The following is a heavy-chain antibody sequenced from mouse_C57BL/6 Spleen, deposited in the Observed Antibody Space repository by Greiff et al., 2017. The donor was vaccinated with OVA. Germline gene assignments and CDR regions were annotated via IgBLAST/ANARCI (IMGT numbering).Heavy chain of an antibody. Sequence: QVQLKQPGAELVMPGASVKLSCKASGYTFTSYWMHWVKQRPGQGLEWIGEIDPSDSYTNYNQKFKGKSTLTVDKSSSTAYMQLSSLTSEDSAVYYCARIFFGTENYFDYWGQGTTLTVSS. CDR3: ARIFFGTENYFDY. V-gene: IGHV1-69*01. CDR2: IDPSDSYT. D-gene: IGHD4-1*01. CDR1: GYTFTSYW. J-gene: IGHJ2*01.